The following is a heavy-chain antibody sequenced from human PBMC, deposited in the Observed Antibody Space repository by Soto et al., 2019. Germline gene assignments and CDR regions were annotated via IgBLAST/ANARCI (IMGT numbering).Heavy chain of an antibody. CDR2: IRAYNGNT. Sequence: QVQLVQSGAEVKKPGASVKVSCKASGYTFTSYGISWVRQAPGQGIEWMGWIRAYNGNTNYAQKLQVRVTITTDTSAITAYMALRSLTSDATAGYYCPRDLPTMDVWGQATTVTVSS. CDR3: PRDLPTMDV. V-gene: IGHV1-18*01. CDR1: GYTFTSYG. J-gene: IGHJ6*02.